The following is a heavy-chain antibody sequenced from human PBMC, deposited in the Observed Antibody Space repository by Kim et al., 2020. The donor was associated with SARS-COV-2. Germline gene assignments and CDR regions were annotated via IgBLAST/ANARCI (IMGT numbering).Heavy chain of an antibody. CDR1: GCSISSSSYY. J-gene: IGHJ4*02. CDR3: AVVTPAFFDY. CDR2: IYYSGST. Sequence: SETLSLTCTVSGCSISSSSYYWGWIRQPPWKGLVCIVSIYYSGSTYYNPSLKSRFTISVDTSKNQFSLKLSSVTAADTAVYYCAVVTPAFFDYWGQGTLVTVSS. D-gene: IGHD2-21*02. V-gene: IGHV4-39*01.